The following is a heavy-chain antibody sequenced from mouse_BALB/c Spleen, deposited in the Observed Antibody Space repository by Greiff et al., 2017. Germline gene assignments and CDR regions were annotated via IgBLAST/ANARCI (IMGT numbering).Heavy chain of an antibody. D-gene: IGHD2-4*01. CDR3: ARSPMITEAMDY. V-gene: IGHV5-17*02. Sequence: EVQGVESGGGLVQPGGSRKLSCAASGFTFSSFGMHWVRQAPEKGLEWVAYISSGSSTIYYADTVKGRFTISRDNPKNTLFLQMTSLRSEDTAMYYCARSPMITEAMDYWGQGTSVTVSS. J-gene: IGHJ4*01. CDR1: GFTFSSFG. CDR2: ISSGSSTI.